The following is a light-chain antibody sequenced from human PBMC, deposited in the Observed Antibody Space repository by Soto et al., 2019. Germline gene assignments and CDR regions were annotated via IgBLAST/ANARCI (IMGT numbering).Light chain of an antibody. CDR2: GAS. J-gene: IGKJ2*02. Sequence: EIELTQSPGTLSLSPGERATLSCRASQSVSSSYLAWYQQKPGQAPRLLISGASSRATGIPDRFSGSGSGTDFTLTISRLETEDFAVYYCQQYGSSPCTFGQGTKLEIK. V-gene: IGKV3-20*01. CDR1: QSVSSSY. CDR3: QQYGSSPCT.